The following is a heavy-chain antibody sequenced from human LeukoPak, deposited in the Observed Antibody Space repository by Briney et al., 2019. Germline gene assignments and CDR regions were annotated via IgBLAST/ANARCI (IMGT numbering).Heavy chain of an antibody. CDR3: AKRGKDFVVVVAATQFDS. CDR2: ISGSGGST. D-gene: IGHD2-15*01. Sequence: PGGSLRLSCAASGFTFSSYAMSWVRQAPVKGLEWVSAISGSGGSTYYAESVKGRFTISRDNSKNTLYLQMNSLRAEDTAVYYCAKRGKDFVVVVAATQFDSWGQGTLVTVSS. J-gene: IGHJ4*02. V-gene: IGHV3-23*01. CDR1: GFTFSSYA.